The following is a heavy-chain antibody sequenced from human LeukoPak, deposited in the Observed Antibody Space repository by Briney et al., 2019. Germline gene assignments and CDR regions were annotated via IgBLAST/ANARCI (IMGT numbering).Heavy chain of an antibody. D-gene: IGHD7-27*01. CDR1: GITFSTSG. V-gene: IGHV3-33*06. CDR3: AKDTGHLILGDY. CDR2: IWYDGSQK. Sequence: PGRFLKLSCAASGITFSTSGMHWVRQAPGKGLEGVAVIWYDGSQKYYADSVKGRFTISRDNSKDTLFLQMNSLTLEDTAVYYCAKDTGHLILGDYWGQGTLVIVSS. J-gene: IGHJ4*02.